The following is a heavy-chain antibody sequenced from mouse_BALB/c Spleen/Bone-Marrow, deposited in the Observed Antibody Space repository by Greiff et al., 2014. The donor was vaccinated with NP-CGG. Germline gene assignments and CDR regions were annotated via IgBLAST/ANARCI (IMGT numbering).Heavy chain of an antibody. CDR2: IDPENGNI. CDR1: GFNIEDTY. V-gene: IGHV14-3*02. Sequence: VHVKQSGAELVKPGASVKLSCTASGFNIEDTYIHWVKRRPEQGLEWIGRIDPENGNIKYDPKFQVKATITADTSSNTAYLQLSSLTSEDTAVYYCTRRGFDFWGQGTTLTVSS. CDR3: TRRGFDF. J-gene: IGHJ2*01.